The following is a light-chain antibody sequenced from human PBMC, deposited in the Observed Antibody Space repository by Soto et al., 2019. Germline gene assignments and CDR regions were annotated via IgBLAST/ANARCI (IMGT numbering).Light chain of an antibody. CDR2: HNT. V-gene: IGLV1-47*02. Sequence: QSVLTQSPSASAPPGQEVTISCFGSTPNIGRHYVYWYRRFPGAAPKVLIYHNTQRPSGVPERFSGSKSGTSASLAITGLRSDDEAEYICAAWDDSLNGPVFGGGTQLTVL. J-gene: IGLJ3*02. CDR3: AAWDDSLNGPV. CDR1: TPNIGRHY.